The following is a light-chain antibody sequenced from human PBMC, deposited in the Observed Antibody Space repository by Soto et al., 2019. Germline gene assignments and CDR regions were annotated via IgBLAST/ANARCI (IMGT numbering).Light chain of an antibody. J-gene: IGKJ3*01. CDR2: DAS. CDR3: QHYDILVCG. Sequence: DIQMTQSPPSLSASVGDRVTITCQASQDIGKYLNWYQQKPGKVPKLLISDASNLETGVSSRFSGSGSGRHFTFTISSLQPEDIATYYCQHYDILVCGFGPGTKVDIK. V-gene: IGKV1-33*01. CDR1: QDIGKY.